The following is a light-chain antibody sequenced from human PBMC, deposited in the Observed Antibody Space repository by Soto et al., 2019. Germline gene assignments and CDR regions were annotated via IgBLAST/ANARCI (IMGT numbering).Light chain of an antibody. CDR2: NNN. CDR3: SSFVGSNIFV. V-gene: IGLV1-47*02. CDR1: SSNIGSSY. Sequence: QSVLTQPPSTSGTPGQRVTISCSGSSSNIGSSYVFWFQHLPGTAPKLLMYNNNQRPSGVPDRVSASKSGTSASLAISGLRSEDEADYYCSSFVGSNIFVFGSGTKVTVL. J-gene: IGLJ1*01.